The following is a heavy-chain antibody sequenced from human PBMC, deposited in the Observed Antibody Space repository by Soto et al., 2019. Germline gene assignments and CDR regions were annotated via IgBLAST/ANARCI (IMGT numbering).Heavy chain of an antibody. CDR3: AREGAAPYYYYGMDV. CDR2: IYYSGST. CDR1: GGSISSGGYF. J-gene: IGHJ6*02. D-gene: IGHD6-6*01. V-gene: IGHV4-31*03. Sequence: QVQLQESGPGLVKPSQTLSLTCTVSGGSISSGGYFWIWIRQHPGKGLEWIGFIYYSGSTYYNPSLKSRVTISVDTSKNQFSLKLSSVTAADTAVYCCAREGAAPYYYYGMDVWGQGTTVTVSS.